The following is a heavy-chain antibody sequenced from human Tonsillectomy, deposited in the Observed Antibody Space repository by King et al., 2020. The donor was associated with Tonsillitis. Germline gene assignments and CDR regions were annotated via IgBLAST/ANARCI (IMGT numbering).Heavy chain of an antibody. CDR1: GGSITISTYS. D-gene: IGHD3-9*01. CDR3: ARLPTGYPNWFDP. V-gene: IGHV4-39*01. Sequence: MQLQESGPGLVKPSETLSLTCTVSGGSITISTYSWGWLRQPPGKSLEWIATFHSNGNSSSHPSLKSRATISLDTSSNQFSLKLTPVTAPDTAHYYCARLPTGYPNWFDPWGQGTLVTVSS. J-gene: IGHJ5*02. CDR2: FHSNGNS.